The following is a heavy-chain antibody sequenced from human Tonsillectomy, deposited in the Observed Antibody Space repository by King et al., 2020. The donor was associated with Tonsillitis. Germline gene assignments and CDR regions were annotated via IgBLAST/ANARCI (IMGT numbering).Heavy chain of an antibody. CDR1: GFTFSSYS. J-gene: IGHJ2*01. V-gene: IGHV3-48*02. D-gene: IGHD3-10*01. CDR3: ARGAVSYYYGSYLYLDL. Sequence: VQLVESGGGLVQPGGSLRLSCAASGFTFSSYSMNWVRQAPGKGLEWVSYISSSYSVIYYADYVKGRFTISRDNAKNSLYLQMNSLRDEDRAVYYCARGAVSYYYGSYLYLDLGGRGTLVTVSS. CDR2: ISSSYSVI.